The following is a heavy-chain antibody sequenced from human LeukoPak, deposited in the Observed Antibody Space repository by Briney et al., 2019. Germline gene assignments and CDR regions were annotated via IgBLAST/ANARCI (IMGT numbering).Heavy chain of an antibody. CDR2: INSDGSIT. Sequence: GGSLRLSCAASGFTFTTYWMHWVRQAPGKGLVWVSHINSDGSITIYADSVKGRFTISRGNAKNTLYLQMNSLRAEDTAVYYCARDAVDTANAVWGQGTTVTVSS. D-gene: IGHD5-18*01. J-gene: IGHJ6*02. V-gene: IGHV3-74*01. CDR1: GFTFTTYW. CDR3: ARDAVDTANAV.